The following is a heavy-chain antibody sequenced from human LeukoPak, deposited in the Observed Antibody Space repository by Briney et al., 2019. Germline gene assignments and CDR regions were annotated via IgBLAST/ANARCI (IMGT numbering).Heavy chain of an antibody. Sequence: GESLKISCKGSGYSFTSYWIGWVRQMPGKGLEWMGIIYPGDSDTRYSPSFQGQATISADKSISTAYLQWSSLKASDTAMYYCARRITMVRGAQSGWFDPWGQGTLVTVSS. CDR2: IYPGDSDT. J-gene: IGHJ5*02. D-gene: IGHD3-10*01. CDR3: ARRITMVRGAQSGWFDP. CDR1: GYSFTSYW. V-gene: IGHV5-51*01.